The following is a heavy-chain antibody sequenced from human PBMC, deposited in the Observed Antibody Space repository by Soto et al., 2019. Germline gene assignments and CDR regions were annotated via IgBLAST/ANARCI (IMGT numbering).Heavy chain of an antibody. CDR2: ISSGGSYI. CDR1: TFSMYS. Sequence: EVQVVESGGGLVQPGGSLRLSCSVTFSMYSMNWVRQAPGKGLEWVASISSGGSYIKYADSVKGRFTISRANAKNPVSLQMNSLRVDDTAVYFCTRDQGGSYDSSFDPWGQGTLVPVSS. J-gene: IGHJ5*02. CDR3: TRDQGGSYDSSFDP. D-gene: IGHD1-26*01. V-gene: IGHV3-21*01.